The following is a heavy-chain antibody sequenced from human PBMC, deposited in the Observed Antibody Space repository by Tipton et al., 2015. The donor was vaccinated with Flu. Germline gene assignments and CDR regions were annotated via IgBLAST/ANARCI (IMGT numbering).Heavy chain of an antibody. Sequence: SLRLSCAASGFSFSSFGMHWVRQAPGKGLEWVAALSHDGSNKFYGDSVKGRFTISRDNSKNTQHLQMSGLRTEDTAVYYCAKGISGYCSTNWCQGARYYYGMDVWGQGTPVTASS. CDR2: LSHDGSNK. J-gene: IGHJ6*02. D-gene: IGHD2-2*01. CDR3: AKGISGYCSTNWCQGARYYYGMDV. V-gene: IGHV3-30*18. CDR1: GFSFSSFG.